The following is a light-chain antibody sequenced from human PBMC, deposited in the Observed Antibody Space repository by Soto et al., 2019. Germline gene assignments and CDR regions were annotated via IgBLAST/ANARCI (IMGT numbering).Light chain of an antibody. CDR1: ESIYINS. CDR2: GAS. Sequence: EIVLTQSPGTLSLSPGESATLSCKASESIYINSFAWYYQKPGQPPRLLIYGASTMATGIPDRFSGSGSGTDFVLSIDRLEVEDSGIYYCQQYGASPFPFGPGNRVDIK. CDR3: QQYGASPFP. V-gene: IGKV3-20*01. J-gene: IGKJ3*01.